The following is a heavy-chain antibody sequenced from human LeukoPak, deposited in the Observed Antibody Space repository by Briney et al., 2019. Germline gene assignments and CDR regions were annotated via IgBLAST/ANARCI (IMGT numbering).Heavy chain of an antibody. CDR2: IYPGDSDT. J-gene: IGHJ6*02. CDR1: GYSFTSYW. V-gene: IGHV5-51*01. D-gene: IGHD1-14*01. Sequence: GESLKISCKGSGYSFTSYWIGWVRQMPGKGLEWMGIIYPGDSDTRYSPSFQGQVTISADKSISTAYLQWSSLKASDTAMYYCARFPSRGEPADNNYYYGMDVWGQGTTVTVSS. CDR3: ARFPSRGEPADNNYYYGMDV.